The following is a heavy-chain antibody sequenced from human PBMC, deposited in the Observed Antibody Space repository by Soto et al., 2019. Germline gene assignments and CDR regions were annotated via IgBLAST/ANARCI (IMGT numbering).Heavy chain of an antibody. J-gene: IGHJ6*02. D-gene: IGHD2-21*02. CDR2: MYNTGST. CDR3: ARDLWGYCGTDCYPLDV. CDR1: GGSISGYY. Sequence: AETLSVTCTVSGGSISGYYWSWIRQPPGRGLEWIGYMYNTGSTVYNPSFKSRVTISVDTSKNQFSLKLNSVTAADTAVYYCARDLWGYCGTDCYPLDVWGQGTTVTVSS. V-gene: IGHV4-59*01.